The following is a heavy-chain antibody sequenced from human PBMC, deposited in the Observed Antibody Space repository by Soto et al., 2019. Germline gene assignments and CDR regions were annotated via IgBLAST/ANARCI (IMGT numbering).Heavy chain of an antibody. CDR3: ARWGVRYFDWLSPFDY. D-gene: IGHD3-9*01. V-gene: IGHV3-7*03. CDR1: GFTFSSYW. CDR2: IKQDGSEK. J-gene: IGHJ4*02. Sequence: GGSLRLSCAASGFTFSSYWMSWVRQAPGKGLEWVANIKQDGSEKYYVDSVKGRFTISRDNAKNPLYLPMNSLRAEDTAVYYCARWGVRYFDWLSPFDYPGPGTVVTVAS.